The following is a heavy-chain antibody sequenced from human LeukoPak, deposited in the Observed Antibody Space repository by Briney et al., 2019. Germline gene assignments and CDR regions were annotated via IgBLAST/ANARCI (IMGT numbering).Heavy chain of an antibody. V-gene: IGHV3-23*01. Sequence: GGTLRLSCAASGFTFSSYGMSWVRQAPGKGLEWVSAISGSGGSTYYADSVKGRFTISRDNSKNALYLQMNSLRVEDTAVYYCAREGGNSGWSSTFDYWGQGTLVTVSS. CDR1: GFTFSSYG. CDR3: AREGGNSGWSSTFDY. CDR2: ISGSGGST. D-gene: IGHD6-19*01. J-gene: IGHJ4*02.